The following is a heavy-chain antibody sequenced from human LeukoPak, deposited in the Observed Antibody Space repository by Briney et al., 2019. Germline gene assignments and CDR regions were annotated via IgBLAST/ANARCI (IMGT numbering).Heavy chain of an antibody. CDR1: GYSFTSYW. CDR2: IYPGDSDT. J-gene: IGHJ4*02. Sequence: GESLKISCKGSGYSFTSYWIGWVRQMPGKGLEWMGIIYPGDSDTRYSPSFQGQVTISADKSISTAYLQWSSLKASDTAMYYCARRLGRTYHYDSSGYLDYWGQGTLVTVSS. D-gene: IGHD3-22*01. V-gene: IGHV5-51*01. CDR3: ARRLGRTYHYDSSGYLDY.